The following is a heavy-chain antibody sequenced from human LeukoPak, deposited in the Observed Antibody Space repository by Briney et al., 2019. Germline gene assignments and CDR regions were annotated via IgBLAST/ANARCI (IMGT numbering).Heavy chain of an antibody. Sequence: GGSLRLSCAASKFSFSSYDMNWVRQAPGKGLEWVSYISSSGSTKYYADSVKGRFTISRDNAKNSLYLQMNRLRAEDTAVYYCAGQDWLGDRYYFDYWGQGTLVTVSS. CDR2: ISSSGSTK. CDR1: KFSFSSYD. D-gene: IGHD3-9*01. V-gene: IGHV3-48*03. CDR3: AGQDWLGDRYYFDY. J-gene: IGHJ4*02.